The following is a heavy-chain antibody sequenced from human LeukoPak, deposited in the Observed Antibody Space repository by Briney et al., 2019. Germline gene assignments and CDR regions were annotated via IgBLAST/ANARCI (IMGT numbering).Heavy chain of an antibody. J-gene: IGHJ6*03. CDR1: GGSISSYY. V-gene: IGHV4-4*09. CDR3: ARQDQDYYYYMDV. CDR2: IYTSGST. Sequence: PSETLSLTCTVSGGSISSYYWSWIRQPPGKGLEWIGYIYTSGSTNYNPSLKSRVTISVDTSKNQFSLKLSSVTAADTAMYYCARQDQDYYYYMDVWGKGTTVTVSS.